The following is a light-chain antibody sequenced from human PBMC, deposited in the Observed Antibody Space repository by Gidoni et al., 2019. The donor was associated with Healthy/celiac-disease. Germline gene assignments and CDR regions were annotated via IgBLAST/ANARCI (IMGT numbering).Light chain of an antibody. CDR1: QSIGIN. J-gene: IGKJ4*01. Sequence: EIVMTQSPATLSLSPGESATLSCRASQSIGINLAWFQQKPGQAPRLLIYEASTRATGIPARFSGSGSGTEFTLTISSLQSEDFAVYYCQQYNSWPLTFGGGTKVEIK. CDR2: EAS. V-gene: IGKV3-15*01. CDR3: QQYNSWPLT.